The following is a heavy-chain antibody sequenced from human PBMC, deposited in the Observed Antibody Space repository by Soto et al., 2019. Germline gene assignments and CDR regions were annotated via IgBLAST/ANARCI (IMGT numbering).Heavy chain of an antibody. CDR2: IWYDGSNK. D-gene: IGHD6-19*01. CDR1: GFTFSSYG. V-gene: IGHV3-33*01. Sequence: GGSLRLSCAASGFTFSSYGMHWVRQAPGKGLGWVAVIWYDGSNKYYADSVKGRFTISRDNSKNTLYLQVNSLRAEDTAVYYCARYSSGWDGEYYFDYWGQGTLVTVSS. J-gene: IGHJ4*02. CDR3: ARYSSGWDGEYYFDY.